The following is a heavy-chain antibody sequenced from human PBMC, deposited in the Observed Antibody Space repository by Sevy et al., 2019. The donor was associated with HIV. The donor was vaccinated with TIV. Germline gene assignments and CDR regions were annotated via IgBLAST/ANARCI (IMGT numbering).Heavy chain of an antibody. CDR1: GFTFSNAW. J-gene: IGHJ4*01. D-gene: IGHD2-15*01. V-gene: IGHV3-15*01. Sequence: GGSLRLSCAASGFTFSNAWMSWVRQAPGKGLEWVGRIKSKTDGGTTYYAAPVKGRFTISRDDSKNTLYLQMNSLKTEDTAVYYCTTDYCSGRSCSIPFDYWGHGTLVTVSS. CDR3: TTDYCSGRSCSIPFDY. CDR2: IKSKTDGGTT.